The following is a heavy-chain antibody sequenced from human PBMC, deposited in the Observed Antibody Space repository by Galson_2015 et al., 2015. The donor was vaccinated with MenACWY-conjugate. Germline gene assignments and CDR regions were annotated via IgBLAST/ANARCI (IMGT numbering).Heavy chain of an antibody. D-gene: IGHD1-26*01. J-gene: IGHJ4*02. Sequence: SLRLSCAASGFTFSSYAMSWVRQAPGKGLEWVSAISGSGGSTYYADSVKGRFTISRDNSKNTLYLQMNSLRAEDTAVYYCAKDMGALGGSDYWGQGTLDTVSS. V-gene: IGHV3-23*01. CDR3: AKDMGALGGSDY. CDR1: GFTFSSYA. CDR2: ISGSGGST.